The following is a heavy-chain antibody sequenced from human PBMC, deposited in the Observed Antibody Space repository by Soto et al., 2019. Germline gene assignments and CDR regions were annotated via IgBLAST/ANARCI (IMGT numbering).Heavy chain of an antibody. Sequence: PSETPSLTCTASGGSISSTTYHRGWIRQPPGKGLEWIGSIYYSGSTYYNPSLKSRVTISVDTSKNQFSLKLSSVTAADTAVYYCARQDYSSLDYWGQGTLVTVSS. V-gene: IGHV4-39*01. CDR1: GGSISSTTYH. CDR2: IYYSGST. CDR3: ARQDYSSLDY. J-gene: IGHJ4*02. D-gene: IGHD6-13*01.